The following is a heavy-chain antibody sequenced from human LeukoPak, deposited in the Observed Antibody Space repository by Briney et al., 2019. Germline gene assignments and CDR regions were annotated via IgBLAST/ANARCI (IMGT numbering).Heavy chain of an antibody. Sequence: PSETLSLTCTVSGGSISSSSYYWGWIRQPPGKGLEWIGSIYYSGSTYYNPSLKSRVTISVDTSKNQFSLKLSSVTAADTAVYYCARLRYSSGWVGYMDYWGQGTLVTVSS. CDR1: GGSISSSSYY. J-gene: IGHJ4*02. D-gene: IGHD6-19*01. CDR2: IYYSGST. CDR3: ARLRYSSGWVGYMDY. V-gene: IGHV4-39*01.